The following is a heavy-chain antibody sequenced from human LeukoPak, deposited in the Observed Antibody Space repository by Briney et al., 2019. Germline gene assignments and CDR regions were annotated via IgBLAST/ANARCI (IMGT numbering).Heavy chain of an antibody. CDR1: GYSISSGYY. D-gene: IGHD6-13*01. Sequence: SETLSLTCTVSGYSISSGYYWGWIRQPPGKGLEWIANIYHSGLIYYNPSLKSRITISMDTSKNQFSLKLSSVTAADTAVYYCARPGRRYSSSWYDYWGQGTLVTVSS. V-gene: IGHV4-38-2*02. CDR2: IYHSGLI. J-gene: IGHJ4*02. CDR3: ARPGRRYSSSWYDY.